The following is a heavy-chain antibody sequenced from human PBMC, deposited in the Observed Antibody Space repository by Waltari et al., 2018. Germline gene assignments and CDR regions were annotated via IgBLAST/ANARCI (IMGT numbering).Heavy chain of an antibody. D-gene: IGHD2-21*01. Sequence: EVQLVESGGGLVQPGGSLRLSCAASGFIFSNYEMHWIRQAPGKGLEWVSYISSRGTTIYYADSVKGRFTISRDNAKKSLYLQMKGLRAEDTAVYYCARERNTFIPFDYWGQGALVTVSS. V-gene: IGHV3-48*03. J-gene: IGHJ4*02. CDR2: ISSRGTTI. CDR3: ARERNTFIPFDY. CDR1: GFIFSNYE.